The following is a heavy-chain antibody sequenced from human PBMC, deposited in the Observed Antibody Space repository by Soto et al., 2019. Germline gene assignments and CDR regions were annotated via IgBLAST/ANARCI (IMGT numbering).Heavy chain of an antibody. V-gene: IGHV2-5*01. CDR1: GFSLSTSGVG. CDR2: IYWNDDK. CDR3: ARAGGYYDFWSGYPDYYYYYGMDV. Sequence: SGPTLVNPTQTLTLTCTFSGFSLSTSGVGVGWIRQPPGKALEWLALIYWNDDKRYSPSLKSRLTITKDTSKNQVVLTMTNMDPVDTATYYCARAGGYYDFWSGYPDYYYYYGMDVWGQGTTVTVSS. D-gene: IGHD3-3*01. J-gene: IGHJ6*02.